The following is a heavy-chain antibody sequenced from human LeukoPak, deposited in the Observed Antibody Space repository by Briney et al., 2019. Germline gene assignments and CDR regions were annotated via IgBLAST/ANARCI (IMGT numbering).Heavy chain of an antibody. V-gene: IGHV3-21*01. J-gene: IGHJ4*01. CDR2: ISSASSYI. CDR1: GFPFSSYS. D-gene: IGHD4-17*01. Sequence: GGSLRLSCAASGFPFSSYSMSWVRQAPGKGLEWVSSISSASSYIYYADSVKGRLTISRDNDKDSLYLQLNRLKARDTAVYYCARAPNAFGDLVYFALCGHATLVT. CDR3: ARAPNAFGDLVYFAL.